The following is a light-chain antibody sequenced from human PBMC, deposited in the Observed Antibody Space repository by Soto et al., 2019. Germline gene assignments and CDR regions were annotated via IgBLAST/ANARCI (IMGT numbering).Light chain of an antibody. J-gene: IGKJ3*01. Sequence: EIVMTQSPATLSVSPGERATLSCRASQSVSSNLAWYQQKPGQAPRLLIYGASTRATGIPARFSGSGSGTEFTPTISSLQSEDVAVYYCQQYNNWPPFTFGPGTKVDIK. CDR2: GAS. V-gene: IGKV3-15*01. CDR1: QSVSSN. CDR3: QQYNNWPPFT.